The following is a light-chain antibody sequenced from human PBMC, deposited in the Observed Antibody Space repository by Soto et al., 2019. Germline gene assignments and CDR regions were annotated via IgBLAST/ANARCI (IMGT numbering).Light chain of an antibody. Sequence: QSALTQPASVSGSPGQSITISCTGTSSDVGGYNYVSWYQQHPGKAPKLMIYDVSNRPSGVSNRFSGSKSGNTASLTISGLQAEYEADYSCSSYTSSSTVVFGGGTKLTVL. V-gene: IGLV2-14*01. CDR2: DVS. J-gene: IGLJ2*01. CDR3: SSYTSSSTVV. CDR1: SSDVGGYNY.